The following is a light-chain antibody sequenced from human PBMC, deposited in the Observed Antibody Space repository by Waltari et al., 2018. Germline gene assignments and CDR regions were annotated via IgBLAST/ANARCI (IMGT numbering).Light chain of an antibody. Sequence: QSVLTQPPSASGTPGQRVTISCSGSSSNIGSTAVYWYQQLPGTAPKLLIYRNNQRPSGVPDRFSGSKSGTSASLAISGLRSEDEADYYCAAWDDSLWGVFGGGTKLTVL. CDR3: AAWDDSLWGV. CDR2: RNN. CDR1: SSNIGSTA. V-gene: IGLV1-47*01. J-gene: IGLJ3*02.